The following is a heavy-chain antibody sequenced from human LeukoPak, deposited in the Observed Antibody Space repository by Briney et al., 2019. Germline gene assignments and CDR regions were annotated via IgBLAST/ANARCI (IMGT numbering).Heavy chain of an antibody. CDR2: ISAGGVSLFSGSGSAA. V-gene: IGHV3-23*01. J-gene: IGHJ4*02. CDR1: GFTFSNYA. Sequence: PGGSLRLSCVASGFTFSNYAMIWVRQAPGKGPQWVSVISAGGVSLFSGSGSAAYYADSVGGRFTISRDNSKNTLYLQRNSLRADDTAVYYCAKMSGVVWFGELRLPFDSWGQGTVVTVSS. D-gene: IGHD3-10*01. CDR3: AKMSGVVWFGELRLPFDS.